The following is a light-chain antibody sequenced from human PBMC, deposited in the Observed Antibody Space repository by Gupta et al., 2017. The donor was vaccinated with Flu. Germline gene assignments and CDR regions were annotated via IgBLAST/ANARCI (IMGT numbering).Light chain of an antibody. CDR3: QSAGNSVIGV. CDR2: KDS. J-gene: IGLJ1*01. Sequence: SHEFTPPPPVPVTPGQTARITCSGDALSKQYAYWYQQKPGQAPVLMISKDSERPSGIPERFSGSSSGTTVTLTISGVQAEDEADYYCQSAGNSVIGVFGTGTKVTVL. V-gene: IGLV3-25*02. CDR1: ALSKQY.